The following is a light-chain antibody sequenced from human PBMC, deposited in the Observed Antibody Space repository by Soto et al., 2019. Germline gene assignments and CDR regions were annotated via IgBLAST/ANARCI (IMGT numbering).Light chain of an antibody. V-gene: IGKV3-20*01. Sequence: EIVLTQSPGTLSLSPGERATLSCRASQSVSSSYLAWYQQKPGQAPRLLIYGASSRATGVPDRFSGSGSGTHFTLTISRLEPEDFAVYYCQQYGTYKTFGQGTKVEIK. CDR3: QQYGTYKT. J-gene: IGKJ1*01. CDR2: GAS. CDR1: QSVSSSY.